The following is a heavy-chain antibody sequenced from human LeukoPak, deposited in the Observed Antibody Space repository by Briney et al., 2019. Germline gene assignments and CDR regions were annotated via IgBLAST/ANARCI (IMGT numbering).Heavy chain of an antibody. CDR1: GFTFSDYT. Sequence: GGSLRLSCAASGFTFSDYTINWVRQAPGKGLEWVSGLSGSGGTTYYADSVKGRFSISRDNSKNTLYLQMDSLRAEDTAVYFCARAMMVVANLWGVYDYWGQGTLVTVSS. CDR2: LSGSGGTT. V-gene: IGHV3-23*01. D-gene: IGHD3-22*01. J-gene: IGHJ4*02. CDR3: ARAMMVVANLWGVYDY.